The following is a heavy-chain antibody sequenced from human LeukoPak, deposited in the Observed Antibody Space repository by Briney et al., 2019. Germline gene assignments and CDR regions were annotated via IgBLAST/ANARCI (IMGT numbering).Heavy chain of an antibody. J-gene: IGHJ4*02. Sequence: GTSLRLSCAASGFTFRSHGMHWVRQAPGKGLEWVAVIWYDGSNKYYADSVKGRFTISRDNSKNTLYPQMNSLRAEDTAVYYCARAPEGMATTDFDYWGQGTLVTVSS. CDR3: ARAPEGMATTDFDY. D-gene: IGHD5-24*01. CDR2: IWYDGSNK. V-gene: IGHV3-33*01. CDR1: GFTFRSHG.